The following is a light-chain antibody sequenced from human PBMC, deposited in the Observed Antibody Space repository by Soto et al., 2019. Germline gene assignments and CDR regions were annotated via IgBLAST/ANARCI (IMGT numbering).Light chain of an antibody. J-gene: IGLJ2*01. CDR3: CAYAGRTTAAI. CDR2: EDN. V-gene: IGLV2-23*01. Sequence: QSVLTQPASVSGSPGQSITISCTGTSSDVGSHHLVSWYQHHPGKAPKLIIYEDNKRPSGVSNRFSASKSGNTASLTISGLQAEDEADYYCCAYAGRTTAAIFGGGTKLTVL. CDR1: SSDVGSHHL.